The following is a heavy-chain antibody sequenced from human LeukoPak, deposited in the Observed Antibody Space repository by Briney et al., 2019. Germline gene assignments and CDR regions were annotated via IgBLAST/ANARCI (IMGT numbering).Heavy chain of an antibody. D-gene: IGHD6-13*01. J-gene: IGHJ6*03. CDR1: GYTFTGYY. CDR3: ARARKFGIAAAVPGGYYYYYYMDV. V-gene: IGHV1-69*05. CDR2: IIPIFGTA. Sequence: GASVKVSCKASGYTFTGYYMHWVRQAPGQGLEWMGRIIPIFGTANYAQKFQGRVTITTDESTSTAYMELSRLRSDDTAVYYCARARKFGIAAAVPGGYYYYYYMDVWGKGTTVTVSS.